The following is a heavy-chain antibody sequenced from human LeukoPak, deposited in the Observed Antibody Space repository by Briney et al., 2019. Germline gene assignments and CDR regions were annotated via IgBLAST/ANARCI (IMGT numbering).Heavy chain of an antibody. CDR1: GFTFRGYG. J-gene: IGHJ3*02. V-gene: IGHV3-23*01. D-gene: IGHD6-13*01. CDR2: ISGSGGST. CDR3: AKDGTLIAAALQKPPNDAFDI. Sequence: PGGSLRLSCAASGFTFRGYGMSWVRQAPGKGPEWVSGISGSGGSTYYADSVKGRFTISRDNSKNTLYLQMNSLRAEDTAVYYCAKDGTLIAAALQKPPNDAFDIWGQGTMVTVSS.